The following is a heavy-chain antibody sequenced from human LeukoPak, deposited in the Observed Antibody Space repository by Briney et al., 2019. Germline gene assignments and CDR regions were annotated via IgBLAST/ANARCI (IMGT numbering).Heavy chain of an antibody. Sequence: GGSLRLSCAASGFTFSSYAMSWVRQAPGKGLEWVSAISGSGGSTYYADSVKGRFTISRDNSKNTLHLQMNSLRAEDTAVYYCAESGGSHDFDYWGQGTLVTVSS. V-gene: IGHV3-23*01. CDR2: ISGSGGST. CDR3: AESGGSHDFDY. CDR1: GFTFSSYA. J-gene: IGHJ4*02. D-gene: IGHD1-26*01.